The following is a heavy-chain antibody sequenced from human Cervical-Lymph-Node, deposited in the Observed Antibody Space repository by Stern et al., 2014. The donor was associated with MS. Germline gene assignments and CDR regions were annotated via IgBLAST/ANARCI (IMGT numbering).Heavy chain of an antibody. CDR3: ARYGSSAGDY. V-gene: IGHV4-31*03. CDR2: IFDSANT. J-gene: IGHJ4*02. CDR1: GASISSGGYY. Sequence: QVQLQESGPGLVKPSQTLSLTCTVSGASISSGGYYWSWIRQHPGQGLEWIGYIFDSANTYYNPSLTSRVTISRDTSKNQFSLNLRSVTAADTAVYFCARYGSSAGDYWGQGTLVTVSS. D-gene: IGHD6-19*01.